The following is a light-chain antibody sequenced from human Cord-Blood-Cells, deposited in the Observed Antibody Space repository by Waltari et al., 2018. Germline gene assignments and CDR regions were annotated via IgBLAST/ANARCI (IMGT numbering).Light chain of an antibody. V-gene: IGLV2-23*01. Sequence: QSALTHPASVSGSPGRSITTPCTGPRSDVGGYTLSPWYQHHPGKAPKLMIYEGSKRPSGVSNRFSGSKSGNTASMTISGLQAEDEADYYCCSYAGSSTFLVFGGGTKLTVL. CDR2: EGS. CDR1: RSDVGGYTL. CDR3: CSYAGSSTFLV. J-gene: IGLJ2*01.